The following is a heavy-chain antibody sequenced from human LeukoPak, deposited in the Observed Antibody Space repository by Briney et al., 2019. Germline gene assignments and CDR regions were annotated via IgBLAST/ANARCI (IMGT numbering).Heavy chain of an antibody. Sequence: SQTLSLTCTVSGGSISSGDYYWSWIRQPPGKGLEWIGYIYYSGSTYYNPSLRSRLTISANTSKNQFSLKLTSVTAADTAVYYCARSDFYAFDNWGQGTLVTVSS. J-gene: IGHJ4*02. CDR1: GGSISSGDYY. D-gene: IGHD2/OR15-2a*01. CDR3: ARSDFYAFDN. CDR2: IYYSGST. V-gene: IGHV4-30-4*01.